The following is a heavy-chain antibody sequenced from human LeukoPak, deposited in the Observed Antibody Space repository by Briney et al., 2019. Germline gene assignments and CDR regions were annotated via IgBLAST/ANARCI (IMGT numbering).Heavy chain of an antibody. D-gene: IGHD6-13*01. CDR2: IRSTANGYAT. CDR3: ATDLIAAAGTPKDY. CDR1: GFTFSGSA. V-gene: IGHV3-73*01. Sequence: GGSLRLSCAASGFTFSGSALHWVRQASGKGLEWVGRIRSTANGYATAYAASVKGRFTISRDDSKNTAYLQMDSLKTEDTAVHYCATDLIAAAGTPKDYWGQGTLVTVSS. J-gene: IGHJ4*02.